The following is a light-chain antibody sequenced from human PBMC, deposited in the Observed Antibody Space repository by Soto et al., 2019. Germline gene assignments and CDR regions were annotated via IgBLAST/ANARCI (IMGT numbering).Light chain of an antibody. CDR2: DSS. CDR3: QQRSNWPWT. Sequence: EIVLTQSPATLSLSPGERATLSCRASQSVRYQLAWYQQKPGQAPRLLIYDSSNRSTGIPGRFSGSGSGTDFTLTISSLEPEDFAVYYCQQRSNWPWTFGQGTKVEIK. CDR1: QSVRYQ. J-gene: IGKJ1*01. V-gene: IGKV3-11*01.